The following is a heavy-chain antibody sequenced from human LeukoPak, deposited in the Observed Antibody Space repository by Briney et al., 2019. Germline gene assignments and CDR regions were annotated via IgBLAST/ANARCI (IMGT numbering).Heavy chain of an antibody. Sequence: GESLKISCKGSGYSYTSYWIGWVRQMPGKGLEWMGIIYPGDSDTRYSPSFQGQVTISADKSISTAYLQWSSLKASDTAMYYCARHPDSSSWYFDYWGQGTLVTVSS. V-gene: IGHV5-51*01. CDR3: ARHPDSSSWYFDY. CDR1: GYSYTSYW. CDR2: IYPGDSDT. J-gene: IGHJ4*02. D-gene: IGHD6-13*01.